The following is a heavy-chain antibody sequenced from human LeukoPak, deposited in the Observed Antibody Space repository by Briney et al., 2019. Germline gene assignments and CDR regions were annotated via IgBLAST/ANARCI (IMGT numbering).Heavy chain of an antibody. V-gene: IGHV3-23*01. CDR1: GFTFTNYD. J-gene: IGHJ4*02. D-gene: IGHD3-16*01. CDR2: ISDSGHST. Sequence: PGGSLRLSCAASGFTFTNYDMSWVRQAPGKGLEWVSTISDSGHSTSYADSVKGRFTISRDNSKNTLYLQMNSLRAEDTALYYCATGEFYFDFWGQGTLVTVSS. CDR3: ATGEFYFDF.